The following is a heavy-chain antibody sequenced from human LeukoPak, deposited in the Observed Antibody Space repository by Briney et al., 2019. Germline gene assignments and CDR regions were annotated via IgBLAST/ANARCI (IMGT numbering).Heavy chain of an antibody. D-gene: IGHD3-3*01. J-gene: IGHJ4*02. V-gene: IGHV1-18*01. CDR2: ISAYNGNT. CDR1: GYTFTSYG. Sequence: ASVKVSCKASGYTFTSYGISWVRQAPGQGLEWMGWISAYNGNTNYAQKPQGRVTMTTDTSTSTAYMELRSLRSDDTAVYYCARDPRYYDFWSGYPHFDYWGQGILVTVSS. CDR3: ARDPRYYDFWSGYPHFDY.